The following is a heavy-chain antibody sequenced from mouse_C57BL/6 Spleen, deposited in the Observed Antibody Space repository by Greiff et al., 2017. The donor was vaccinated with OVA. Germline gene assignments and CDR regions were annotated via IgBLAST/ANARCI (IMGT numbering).Heavy chain of an antibody. Sequence: QVQLQQSGPELVKPGASVKISCKASGYAFSSSWMNWVKQRPGKGLEWIGRIYPGDGDTNYNGKFKGKATLTADKSSSTAYMQLSSLTSEDSAVYFCARDYDGYYEYWGQGTTLTVSS. D-gene: IGHD2-3*01. CDR1: GYAFSSSW. CDR2: IYPGDGDT. V-gene: IGHV1-82*01. J-gene: IGHJ2*01. CDR3: ARDYDGYYEY.